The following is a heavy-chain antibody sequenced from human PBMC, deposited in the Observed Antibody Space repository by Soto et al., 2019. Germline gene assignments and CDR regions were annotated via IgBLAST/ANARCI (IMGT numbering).Heavy chain of an antibody. J-gene: IGHJ4*02. Sequence: QLQLQESGPGLVKPSETLSLTCTVSGGSISSSSYYWGWIRQPPGKGLEWIGSIYYSGSTYYNPSLKSRVTISVDTSKNQLSLNLSALTAADTAVYYCARHGPGGSYSDYWGQGTLVTVSS. V-gene: IGHV4-39*01. CDR1: GGSISSSSYY. D-gene: IGHD1-26*01. CDR3: ARHGPGGSYSDY. CDR2: IYYSGST.